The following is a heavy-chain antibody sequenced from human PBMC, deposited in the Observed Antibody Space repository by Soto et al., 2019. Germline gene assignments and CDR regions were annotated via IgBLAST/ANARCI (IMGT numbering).Heavy chain of an antibody. Sequence: SEALSVTCTVSVGSISIYYWSWIRQPAGKGLEWIGRIYTSGSTNYNPSLKSRVTMSVDTSKNQFSLKLSSVTAADTAVYYCARGTDMSGFDYWGQGTLVTVSS. CDR2: IYTSGST. D-gene: IGHD2-15*01. V-gene: IGHV4-4*07. CDR3: ARGTDMSGFDY. CDR1: VGSISIYY. J-gene: IGHJ4*02.